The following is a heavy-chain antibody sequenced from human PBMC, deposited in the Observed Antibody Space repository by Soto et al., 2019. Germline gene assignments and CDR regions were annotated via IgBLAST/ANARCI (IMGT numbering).Heavy chain of an antibody. CDR3: ASLYYEILTAYYTYSTSFDP. J-gene: IGHJ5*02. Sequence: SVKVSCKVSGGTFGKNSIRWVRQAPGQGLEWVGRIIPFLGTANYAQKFQGRFTITADKSTSTAYMEVSSLRSEDTAVYYCASLYYEILTAYYTYSTSFDPWG. CDR1: GGTFGKNS. CDR2: IIPFLGTA. D-gene: IGHD3-9*01. V-gene: IGHV1-69*08.